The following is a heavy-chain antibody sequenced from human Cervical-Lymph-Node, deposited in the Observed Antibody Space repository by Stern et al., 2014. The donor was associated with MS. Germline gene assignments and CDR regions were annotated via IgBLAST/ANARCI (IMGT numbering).Heavy chain of an antibody. Sequence: QVQLQESGPGLVTPSGTLSLTCAVSGDSISSTWSWVRQPSGKGLEWIGAISHRGTTNYNPSLQVRVPISLDKSNNHFPLRLTSVTAADTAVFYCARAVQQVLPYCSGAVCSNVIHTRFDPWGQGTLVTVSS. V-gene: IGHV4-4*02. CDR2: ISHRGTT. D-gene: IGHD2-8*02. CDR1: GDSISST. CDR3: ARAVQQVLPYCSGAVCSNVIHTRFDP. J-gene: IGHJ5*02.